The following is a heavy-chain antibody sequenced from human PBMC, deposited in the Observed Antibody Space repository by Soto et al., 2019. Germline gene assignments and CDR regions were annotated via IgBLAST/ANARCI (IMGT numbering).Heavy chain of an antibody. Sequence: GGSLRLSCAASGFTFSSYCMSWVRQAPGKGLEWVANIKQDGSERYYVDSVKGRFTISRDNAKNSLYLQMNSLGAEDTAVYYCARVVVPATWGAFDIWGQGTMVTVSS. D-gene: IGHD2-15*01. CDR1: GFTFSSYC. V-gene: IGHV3-7*01. CDR2: IKQDGSER. CDR3: ARVVVPATWGAFDI. J-gene: IGHJ3*02.